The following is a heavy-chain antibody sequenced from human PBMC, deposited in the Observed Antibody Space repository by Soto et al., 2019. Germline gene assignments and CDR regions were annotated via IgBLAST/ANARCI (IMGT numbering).Heavy chain of an antibody. CDR1: GFTFSGSA. D-gene: IGHD3-22*01. J-gene: IGHJ6*02. Sequence: GGSLRLSCAASGFTFSGSAMHWVRQASGKGLEWVGRIRSKANSYATAYAASVKGRFTISRDDSKNTAYLQMNSLKTEDTAVYYCTTDPYYYDSSGYYPQTAYYYYGMDVWGQGTTVTVSS. CDR2: IRSKANSYAT. V-gene: IGHV3-73*01. CDR3: TTDPYYYDSSGYYPQTAYYYYGMDV.